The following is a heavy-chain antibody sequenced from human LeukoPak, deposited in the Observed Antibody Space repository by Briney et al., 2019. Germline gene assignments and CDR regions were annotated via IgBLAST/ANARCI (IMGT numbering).Heavy chain of an antibody. J-gene: IGHJ4*02. D-gene: IGHD3-22*01. V-gene: IGHV3-74*01. CDR3: ARDPTYYYDSSPLFSFDY. CDR2: INSDGSST. Sequence: QSGGSLRLSCAASGFTFSSYWMHWVRQAPGKGLVWVSRINSDGSSTSYADSVKGRFTISRDNAKNTLYLQMNSLRAEDTAVYYCARDPTYYYDSSPLFSFDYWGQGTLVTVSS. CDR1: GFTFSSYW.